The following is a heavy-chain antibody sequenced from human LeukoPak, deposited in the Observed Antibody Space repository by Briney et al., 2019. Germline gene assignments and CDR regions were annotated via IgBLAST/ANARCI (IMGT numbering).Heavy chain of an antibody. V-gene: IGHV4-39*01. Sequence: SETLSLTCTVSGGSISSSSYYWGWTRQPPGKGLEWIGSIYYSGSTYYNPSLKGRVTISVDTSKNQFSLKLSSVTAADTAVYYCARQDYDTLTGYYGPSYFDLWGRGTLVTVSS. D-gene: IGHD3-9*01. CDR1: GGSISSSSYY. CDR2: IYYSGST. J-gene: IGHJ2*01. CDR3: ARQDYDTLTGYYGPSYFDL.